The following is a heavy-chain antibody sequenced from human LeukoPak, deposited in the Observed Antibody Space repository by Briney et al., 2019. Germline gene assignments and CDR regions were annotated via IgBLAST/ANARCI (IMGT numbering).Heavy chain of an antibody. CDR1: GGSISSYY. CDR3: ARSTGGYYGSGSYENWFDP. D-gene: IGHD3-10*01. CDR2: IYYSGST. Sequence: SETLSLTCTVSGGSISSYYWSWIRQPPGKGLEWIGYIYYSGSTNYNPSLKSRVTISVDTSKNQFSLKLSSVTAADTAVYYCARSTGGYYGSGSYENWFDPWGQGTLVTVSS. J-gene: IGHJ5*02. V-gene: IGHV4-59*01.